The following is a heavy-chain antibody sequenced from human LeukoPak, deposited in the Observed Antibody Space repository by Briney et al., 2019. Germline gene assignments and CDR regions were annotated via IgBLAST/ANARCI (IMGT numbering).Heavy chain of an antibody. D-gene: IGHD1-26*01. CDR2: ISSSSSTI. CDR1: GFTFSSYW. J-gene: IGHJ4*02. CDR3: ADLAQSAVGATSDY. Sequence: PGGSLRLSCAASGFTFSSYWMNWVRQAPGKGLEWVSYISSSSSTIYYADSVKGRFTISRDNAKNSLYLQMNSLRAEDTAVYYCADLAQSAVGATSDYWGQGTLVTVSS. V-gene: IGHV3-48*01.